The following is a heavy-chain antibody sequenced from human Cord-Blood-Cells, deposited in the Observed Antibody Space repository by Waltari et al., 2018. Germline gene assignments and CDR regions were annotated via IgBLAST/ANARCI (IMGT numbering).Heavy chain of an antibody. CDR1: GFTFSNAW. Sequence: EVQLVESGGGLVKPGGSLRLSCAASGFTFSNAWMSWVRQAPGKGLEWVGRIKSKTDGGTTDYAAPMKGRFTISRDDSKNTLYLQMNSLKTEDTAVYYCTTGDMVRGVIDYWGQGTLVTVSS. D-gene: IGHD3-10*01. CDR2: IKSKTDGGTT. J-gene: IGHJ4*02. V-gene: IGHV3-15*01. CDR3: TTGDMVRGVIDY.